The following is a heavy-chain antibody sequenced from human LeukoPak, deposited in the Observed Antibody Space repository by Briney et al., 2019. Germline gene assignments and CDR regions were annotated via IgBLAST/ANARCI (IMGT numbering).Heavy chain of an antibody. CDR2: ISSGGSSI. Sequence: PGGSLRLSCAASGFTFSDYEMNWVRQAPGKGLEWVSYISSGGSSIYYADSVKGRFTISRDNAKNSLYLQMNSLRAEDTAVYYXXXXXXYYYGSGSGYWGQGTLVTVSS. V-gene: IGHV3-48*03. D-gene: IGHD3-10*01. J-gene: IGHJ4*02. CDR3: XXXXXYYYGSGSGY. CDR1: GFTFSDYE.